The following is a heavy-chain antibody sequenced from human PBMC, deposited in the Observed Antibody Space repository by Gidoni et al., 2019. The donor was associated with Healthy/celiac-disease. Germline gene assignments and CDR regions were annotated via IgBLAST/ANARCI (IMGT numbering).Heavy chain of an antibody. CDR3: AHLAVGISMVLNWFDP. Sequence: QITLKESGPPLVKPTQPLTLTCTFSGFSLRTTGVGLGWIRHPPGKALEWLAVIYWDDEKRYRPPLKSRLTITKDTSKNQVVLTMTNMDPVDTATYYCAHLAVGISMVLNWFDPWGQGTLVTVSS. CDR2: IYWDDEK. CDR1: GFSLRTTGVG. J-gene: IGHJ5*02. D-gene: IGHD3-10*01. V-gene: IGHV2-5*02.